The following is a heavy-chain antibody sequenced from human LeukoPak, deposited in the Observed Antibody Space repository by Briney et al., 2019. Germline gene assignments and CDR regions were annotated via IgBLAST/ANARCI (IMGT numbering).Heavy chain of an antibody. D-gene: IGHD3-3*01. CDR2: ISAYNGNT. V-gene: IGHV1-18*01. J-gene: IGHJ6*03. Sequence: ASVKVSCKASGYTFTSYGISWVRQAPGQGLEWMGWISAYNGNTNYAQKLQGRVTMTTDTSTSTAYMELRSLRSDDTAVYYCASGYDFWSGYYRSYYYYMDVWGKGTTVTVSS. CDR3: ASGYDFWSGYYRSYYYYMDV. CDR1: GYTFTSYG.